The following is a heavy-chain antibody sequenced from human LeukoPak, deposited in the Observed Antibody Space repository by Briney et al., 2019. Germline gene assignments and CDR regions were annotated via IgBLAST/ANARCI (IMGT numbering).Heavy chain of an antibody. D-gene: IGHD4-17*01. CDR2: ISGSGGST. Sequence: SGGSLRLSCAASGFTFSSYAMSWVRQAPGKGLEWVSAISGSGGSTYYADSVKGRFTISRDNSKNTLYPQMNSLRAEDTAVYYCAKDLDDYGDYQVTSTPDYWGQGTLVTVSS. CDR3: AKDLDDYGDYQVTSTPDY. CDR1: GFTFSSYA. J-gene: IGHJ4*02. V-gene: IGHV3-23*01.